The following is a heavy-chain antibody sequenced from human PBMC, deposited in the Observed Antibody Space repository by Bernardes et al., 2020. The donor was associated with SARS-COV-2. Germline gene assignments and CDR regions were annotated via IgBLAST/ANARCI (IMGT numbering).Heavy chain of an antibody. CDR3: ARDAIAVVHTAEY. V-gene: IGHV3-74*01. CDR1: GFTFSSYW. D-gene: IGHD6-19*01. Sequence: GSLRLSFAASGFTFSSYWMHWVRPAPGKGLVWVSRINSDGSSTSYADSVKGRFTISRDNAKNTLYLQMNSLRAEDTAVYYCARDAIAVVHTAEYWGQGTLVTVSS. J-gene: IGHJ4*02. CDR2: INSDGSST.